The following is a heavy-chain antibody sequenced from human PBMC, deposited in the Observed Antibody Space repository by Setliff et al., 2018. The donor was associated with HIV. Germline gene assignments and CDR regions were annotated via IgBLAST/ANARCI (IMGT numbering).Heavy chain of an antibody. CDR2: IYTSGST. CDR1: GGSMSTYY. V-gene: IGHV4-59*08. CDR3: ARHSITLVVGVHERDDAFDI. D-gene: IGHD3-22*01. J-gene: IGHJ3*02. Sequence: SETLSLTCTVSGGSMSTYYWSWIRQPPGKGLEWIGYIYTSGSTNYNPSLRSRVAISVDTSKNHFSLRLSSVTAADTAVYYCARHSITLVVGVHERDDAFDIWGQGTMVTVSS.